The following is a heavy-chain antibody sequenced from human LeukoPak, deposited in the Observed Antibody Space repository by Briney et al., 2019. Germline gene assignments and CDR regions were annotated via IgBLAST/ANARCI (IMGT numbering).Heavy chain of an antibody. V-gene: IGHV4-38-2*02. CDR1: GYSISSGYY. CDR2: IYHSGST. J-gene: IGHJ4*02. D-gene: IGHD3-9*01. Sequence: SEILSLTCTVSGYSISSGYYWGWIRQPPGKGLEWIGSIYHSGSTYYNPSLKSRVTISVDTSKNQFSLKLSSVTAADTAVYYCARDGILTGYYSFDYWGQGTLVTVSS. CDR3: ARDGILTGYYSFDY.